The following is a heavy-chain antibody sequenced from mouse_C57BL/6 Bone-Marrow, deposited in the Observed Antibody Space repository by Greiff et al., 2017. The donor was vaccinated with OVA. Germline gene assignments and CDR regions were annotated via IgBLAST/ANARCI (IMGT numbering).Heavy chain of an antibody. V-gene: IGHV5-6*03. Sequence: EVMLVESGEGLVKPGGSLKLSCAASGFTFSSYGMSWVRQTPDKRLEWVATISSGGSYTYYPDSVKGRFTISRDNAKNTLYLQMSSLKSEDTAMYYCARHEDSSGYAYWGQGTTLTVSS. CDR2: ISSGGSYT. D-gene: IGHD3-2*02. J-gene: IGHJ2*01. CDR3: ARHEDSSGYAY. CDR1: GFTFSSYG.